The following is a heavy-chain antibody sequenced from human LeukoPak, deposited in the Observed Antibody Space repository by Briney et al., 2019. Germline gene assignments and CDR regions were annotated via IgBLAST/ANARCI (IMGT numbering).Heavy chain of an antibody. CDR2: INPNSGGT. J-gene: IGHJ4*02. D-gene: IGHD2-15*01. V-gene: IGHV1-2*02. Sequence: GASVKVSSKASGYTFTGYYMHWVRQAPGQGLEWMGWINPNSGGTNYAQKFQGRVTMTRDTSISTAYMELSRLRSDDTAVYYCARSAPHYCSGGSCYLLNWGQGTLVTVSS. CDR1: GYTFTGYY. CDR3: ARSAPHYCSGGSCYLLN.